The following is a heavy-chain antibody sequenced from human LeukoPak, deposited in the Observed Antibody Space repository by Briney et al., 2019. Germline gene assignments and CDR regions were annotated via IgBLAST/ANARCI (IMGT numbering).Heavy chain of an antibody. J-gene: IGHJ4*02. CDR1: GFTFDDYA. Sequence: GGSLRLSCAASGFTFDDYAMHWVRQAPGKGLEWVSGISWNSGSIGYADSVKGRFTISRDNAKNSLYLQMNSLRAEDTALYYCAKASSSSLPPFDYWGQGTLVTVSS. CDR2: ISWNSGSI. CDR3: AKASSSSLPPFDY. D-gene: IGHD6-6*01. V-gene: IGHV3-9*01.